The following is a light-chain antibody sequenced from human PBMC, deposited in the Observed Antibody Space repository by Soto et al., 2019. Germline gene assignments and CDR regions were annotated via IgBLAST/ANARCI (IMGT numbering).Light chain of an antibody. J-gene: IGKJ2*01. CDR3: QPSYRTPHT. V-gene: IGKV1-39*01. Sequence: DIQMTQSPSSLSASVGDRVTITCRASQSISSYLNWYQQKPGKAPKLLIYAASSLQSGVPSRFSGSGSGTDFTPTISSLQPDDVATYYFQPSYRTPHTFGQGTNLEIK. CDR1: QSISSY. CDR2: AAS.